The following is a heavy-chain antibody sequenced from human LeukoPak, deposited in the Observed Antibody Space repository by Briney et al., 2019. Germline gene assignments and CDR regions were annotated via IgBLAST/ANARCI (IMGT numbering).Heavy chain of an antibody. J-gene: IGHJ6*03. V-gene: IGHV1-69*05. D-gene: IGHD3-10*01. CDR2: IIPIFGTA. CDR1: GGTFSSYA. Sequence: SVRVSCKASGGTFSSYAISWVRQAPGQGLEWMGGIIPIFGTANYAQKFQGRVTITTDESTSTAYMELSSLRSEDTAVYYCARAGMVRGVIITNEYYYYMDVWGKGTTVTVSS. CDR3: ARAGMVRGVIITNEYYYYMDV.